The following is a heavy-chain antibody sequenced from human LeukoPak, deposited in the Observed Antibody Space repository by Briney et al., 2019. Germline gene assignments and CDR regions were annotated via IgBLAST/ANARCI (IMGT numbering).Heavy chain of an antibody. J-gene: IGHJ6*04. D-gene: IGHD3-3*01. Sequence: ASVKVSCTASGGTFSSYAISWVRQAPGPGLEWMGGIIPIFGTANYAQKFQGRVTITADKSTSTAYMELSSLRSEDTAVYYCARGLRFLEWLSPSDVWGKGTTVTVSS. V-gene: IGHV1-69*06. CDR1: GGTFSSYA. CDR2: IIPIFGTA. CDR3: ARGLRFLEWLSPSDV.